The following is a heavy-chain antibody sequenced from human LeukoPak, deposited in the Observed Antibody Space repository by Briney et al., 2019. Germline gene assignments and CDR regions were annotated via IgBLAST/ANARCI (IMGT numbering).Heavy chain of an antibody. Sequence: PSETLSLTCAVYGGSFSGYYWSWIRQPPGKGLEWIGEINHSGSTNYNPSLKSRVTISVDTSKNQFSLKLSSVTAADTAVYYCARFGWLLHGGHIPLDYWGQGTLVTVSS. CDR1: GGSFSGYY. CDR3: ARFGWLLHGGHIPLDY. CDR2: INHSGST. J-gene: IGHJ4*02. D-gene: IGHD3-22*01. V-gene: IGHV4-34*01.